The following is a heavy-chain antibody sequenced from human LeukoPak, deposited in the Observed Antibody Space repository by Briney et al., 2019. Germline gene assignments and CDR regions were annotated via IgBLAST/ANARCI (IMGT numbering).Heavy chain of an antibody. CDR2: INPTVGST. Sequence: ASVKVSCKASGYTFTNCCMHWVRQAPGQGLEWMAIINPTVGSTTFAQKFQGRVIMTRDTSTSTVYMELSSLRSEDTAVYYCAKDVSGYYYGSGRYDAFDIWGQGTLVTVSS. J-gene: IGHJ3*02. CDR1: GYTFTNCC. CDR3: AKDVSGYYYGSGRYDAFDI. V-gene: IGHV1-46*01. D-gene: IGHD3-10*01.